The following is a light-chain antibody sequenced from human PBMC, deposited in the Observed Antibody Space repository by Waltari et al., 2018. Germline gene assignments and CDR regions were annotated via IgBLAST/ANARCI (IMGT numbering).Light chain of an antibody. Sequence: DIQMTQSPSTLSASVGDRVTITCRASQRIRRWLAWYQQKPGKAPKVLSHLASSLQNGVPSRFSGSGFGTEFTLTISSLQPDDVATYYCQQYYRFYTFGQGTKLEIK. CDR2: LAS. CDR3: QQYYRFYT. CDR1: QRIRRW. V-gene: IGKV1-5*03. J-gene: IGKJ2*01.